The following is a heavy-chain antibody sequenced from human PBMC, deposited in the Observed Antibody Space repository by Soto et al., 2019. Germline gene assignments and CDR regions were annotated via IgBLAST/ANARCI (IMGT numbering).Heavy chain of an antibody. CDR3: AREGPAPYSYYGMDV. CDR1: GYSFTTYG. V-gene: IGHV1-18*01. J-gene: IGHJ6*02. CDR2: ISAYNGNT. Sequence: QVQLVQSGGEVKKPGASVKVSCKTSGYSFTTYGISWVRQAPGQGLEWMGWISAYNGNTNYAQKLQGRVTMTTDTSTSTAYMDLRSLRSDDTAVYYCAREGPAPYSYYGMDVWGQWSTVTVSS.